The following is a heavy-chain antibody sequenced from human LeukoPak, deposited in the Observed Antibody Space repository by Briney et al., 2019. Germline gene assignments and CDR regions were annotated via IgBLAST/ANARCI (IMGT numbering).Heavy chain of an antibody. J-gene: IGHJ4*02. CDR3: ARDSRQLALDS. V-gene: IGHV3-30*03. CDR1: GITFGDYG. CDR2: ISYDGSDK. D-gene: IGHD1-1*01. Sequence: GGSLRLSCTASGITFGDYGVSWVRQAPGKGLEWVAVISYDGSDKYYADSVKGRFTISRDNSKNTLYLQMNSLRAEDTAVYYCARDSRQLALDSWGQGTLVTVSS.